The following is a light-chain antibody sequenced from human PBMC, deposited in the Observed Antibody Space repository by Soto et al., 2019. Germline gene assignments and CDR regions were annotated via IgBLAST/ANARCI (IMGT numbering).Light chain of an antibody. CDR3: QQDYSYPQT. CDR1: QGISSY. J-gene: IGKJ1*01. V-gene: IGKV1-8*01. Sequence: AIRMTQSPSSLSASTGDRVTITCRASQGISSYLAWYQQKPGKAPQLLISAASTMQSGVLSRFSGSGAGTAFTLSISCLQSEDFATYYCQQDYSYPQTFGQVTNVDIK. CDR2: AAS.